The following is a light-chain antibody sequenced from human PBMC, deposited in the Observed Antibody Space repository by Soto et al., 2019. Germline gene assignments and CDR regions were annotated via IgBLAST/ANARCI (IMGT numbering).Light chain of an antibody. CDR3: SSYTGSSTLYV. CDR2: EVS. J-gene: IGLJ1*01. V-gene: IGLV2-14*01. Sequence: QSVLTQPASVSGSPGQSITISCTGTSSDVGGYNYVSWYQQHPGKAPKLLIYEVSNRPSGVSNRFSGSKSGNTASLTISGLQAEDEADYYCSSYTGSSTLYVFGTGTKVTVL. CDR1: SSDVGGYNY.